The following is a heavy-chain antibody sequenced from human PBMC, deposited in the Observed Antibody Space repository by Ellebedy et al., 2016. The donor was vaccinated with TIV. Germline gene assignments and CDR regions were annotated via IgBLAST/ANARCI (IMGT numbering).Heavy chain of an antibody. CDR1: RFAFDLYG. CDR3: AKDRSKEVQWLDDPFDI. J-gene: IGHJ3*02. CDR2: ISFDGGNQ. D-gene: IGHD6-19*01. V-gene: IGHV3-30*18. Sequence: GGSLRLSXVASRFAFDLYGMHWVRQAPGRGLEWVAVISFDGGNQYYADSVQGRFTISRDNSKNTLFLQMTSLRPEDTAVYFCAKDRSKEVQWLDDPFDIWGRGTMVTVSS.